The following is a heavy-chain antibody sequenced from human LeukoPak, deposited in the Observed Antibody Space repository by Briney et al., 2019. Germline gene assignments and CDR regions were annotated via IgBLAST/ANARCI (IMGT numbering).Heavy chain of an antibody. V-gene: IGHV3-23*01. J-gene: IGHJ4*02. CDR2: ITIAGDGT. D-gene: IGHD2-2*01. CDR3: VRAAPIDCSSTTCSLFDN. Sequence: PGGSLRPSCAGSGFTFNNYAMSWVRQTPTKGLEWVSTITIAGDGTYYADPVRGRFTMSRDKSKNTLYLQMSSLRAEDTAVYYCVRAAPIDCSSTTCSLFDNWGQGIPVTASS. CDR1: GFTFNNYA.